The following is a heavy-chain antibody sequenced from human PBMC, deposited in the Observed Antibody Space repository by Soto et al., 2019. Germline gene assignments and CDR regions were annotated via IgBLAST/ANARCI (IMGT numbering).Heavy chain of an antibody. Sequence: QVQLVQSGAEVKKPGSSVKVSCKASGGTFSNYAITWVRQAPGQGLEWLGRIIPIFGTANYAQKFQGRVTITADESTATAYMELCSLRSDDTAVYYCAKDGGREGYFGNWFGPWGQGTLVTVSS. J-gene: IGHJ5*02. CDR2: IIPIFGTA. CDR3: AKDGGREGYFGNWFGP. V-gene: IGHV1-69*15. CDR1: GGTFSNYA. D-gene: IGHD2-15*01.